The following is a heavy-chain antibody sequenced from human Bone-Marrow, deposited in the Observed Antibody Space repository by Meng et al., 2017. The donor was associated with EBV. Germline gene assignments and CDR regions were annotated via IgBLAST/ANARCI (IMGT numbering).Heavy chain of an antibody. J-gene: IGHJ4*02. Sequence: EVQLVESGGGLVQPGXXXXLSCAASGFTFSSYWMHWVRQAPGKGLVWVSRINSDGSSTSYADSVKGRFTISRDNAKNTLYLQMNSLRAEDTAVYYCARGWGGAIFDYWGQGTLVTVSS. D-gene: IGHD2-21*01. V-gene: IGHV3-74*01. CDR2: INSDGSST. CDR1: GFTFSSYW. CDR3: ARGWGGAIFDY.